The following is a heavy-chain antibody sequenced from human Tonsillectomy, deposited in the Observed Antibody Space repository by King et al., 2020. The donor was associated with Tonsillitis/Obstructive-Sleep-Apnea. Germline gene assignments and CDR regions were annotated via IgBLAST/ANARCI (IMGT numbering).Heavy chain of an antibody. CDR2: ISGSGGSK. CDR3: AKDLLNSGETYDIFDY. V-gene: IGHV3-23*04. J-gene: IGHJ4*02. CDR1: GFTFSSYA. Sequence: VQLVESGGGLVQPGGSLRLSCAASGFTFSSYAMSWVRQAPGKGLEWGSAISGSGGSKYYADSVKGRFTISRDNSKNTLCLQMNSLRAEDTAVYYCAKDLLNSGETYDIFDYWGQGTLVTVSS. D-gene: IGHD3-9*01.